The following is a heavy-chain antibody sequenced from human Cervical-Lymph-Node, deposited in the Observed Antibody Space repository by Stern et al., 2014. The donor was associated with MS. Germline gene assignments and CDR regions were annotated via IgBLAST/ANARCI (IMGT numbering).Heavy chain of an antibody. CDR2: INPNSGST. CDR1: ENTFTGYY. J-gene: IGHJ4*02. Sequence: VQLVQSGAEVKKPGASVKVTCKTSENTFTGYYIHWVRQAPGLGLEWMVWINPNSGSTNYAQRLQDRVSLTSDTSNSLAYMELDRLTSGDTAVYYCARISLGSGIDYWGQGSLVTVSS. CDR3: ARISLGSGIDY. D-gene: IGHD1-26*01. V-gene: IGHV1-2*02.